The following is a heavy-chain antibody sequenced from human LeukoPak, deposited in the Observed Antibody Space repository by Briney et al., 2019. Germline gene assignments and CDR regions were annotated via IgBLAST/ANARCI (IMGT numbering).Heavy chain of an antibody. D-gene: IGHD3-16*01. CDR2: IIPIFGTA. J-gene: IGHJ3*02. CDR1: GYTFTGYY. CDR3: ATVFGLGAFDI. V-gene: IGHV1-69*13. Sequence: SVKVSCKASGYTFTGYYMHWVRQAPGQGLEWMGGIIPIFGTANYAQKFQGRVTITADESTSTAYMELSSLRSEDTAVYYCATVFGLGAFDIWGQGTMVTVS.